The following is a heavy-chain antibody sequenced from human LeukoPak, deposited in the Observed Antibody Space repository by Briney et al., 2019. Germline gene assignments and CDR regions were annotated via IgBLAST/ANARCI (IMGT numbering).Heavy chain of an antibody. D-gene: IGHD6-13*01. CDR3: ARRRRIAAAGTDAFDI. CDR2: IHHSGST. Sequence: SQTLSLTCTVSGGSISSGGYYWSWIQQPPGKGLEWIGYIHHSGSTYYNPSLKSRVTISVDRSKNQFSLKLSSVTAADTAVYYCARRRRIAAAGTDAFDIWGQGTMVTVPS. V-gene: IGHV4-30-2*01. CDR1: GGSISSGGYY. J-gene: IGHJ3*02.